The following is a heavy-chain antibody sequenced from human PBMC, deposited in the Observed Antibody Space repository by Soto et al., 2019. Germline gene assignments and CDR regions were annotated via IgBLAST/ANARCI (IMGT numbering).Heavy chain of an antibody. CDR1: GGSISSGGYY. J-gene: IGHJ3*02. Sequence: SETLSLTCAVSGGSISSGGYYWSWIRQHPGKGLEWIGYIYYSGSTYYNPSLKSRVTISVDTSKNQFSLKLSSVTAADTAVYYCARDEPLDAFDIWGQGTMVTVSS. CDR2: IYYSGST. V-gene: IGHV4-31*11. CDR3: ARDEPLDAFDI.